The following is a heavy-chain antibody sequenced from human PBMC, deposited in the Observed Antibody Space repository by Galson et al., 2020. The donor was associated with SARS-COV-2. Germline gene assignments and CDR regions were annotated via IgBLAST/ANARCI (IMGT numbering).Heavy chain of an antibody. V-gene: IGHV1-2*02. J-gene: IGHJ6*02. CDR1: GYTFTDYY. Sequence: ASVKVSCQASGYTFTDYYIHWVRQAPGQGLEWMGWINPKSGGTNYAQKFEGRVTMTRDTSITTAYMELSRLSADDTAVYYCSRLRYYDVLAGYILDVWGQGTMVTVAS. D-gene: IGHD3-9*01. CDR2: INPKSGGT. CDR3: SRLRYYDVLAGYILDV.